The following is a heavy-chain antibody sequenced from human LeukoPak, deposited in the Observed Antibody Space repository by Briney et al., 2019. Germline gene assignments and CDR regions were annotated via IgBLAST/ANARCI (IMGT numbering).Heavy chain of an antibody. Sequence: GGSLRLSCTASGFSFSSYGMHWVRQAPGKGLEWVASIWYDGSNTNYVDSVKGRFTISRDNSKNTLYLQMNSLRVEDTAVYFCASGATTRLDYWGQGTLVTVSS. CDR1: GFSFSSYG. CDR3: ASGATTRLDY. D-gene: IGHD1-26*01. V-gene: IGHV3-33*01. CDR2: IWYDGSNT. J-gene: IGHJ4*02.